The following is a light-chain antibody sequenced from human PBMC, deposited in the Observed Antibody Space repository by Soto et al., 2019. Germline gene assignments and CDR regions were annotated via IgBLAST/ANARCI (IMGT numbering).Light chain of an antibody. CDR1: NIGNKN. CDR2: NDS. Sequence: SYELTQPPSVSVAPGQTAMITCGGNNIGNKNVHWYQQRPGQAPVLVGYNDSDRPSGIPDRLSASNSENTATLTISRVEAGDEADFYCQVCDTSSDDRSDPPSDRWVFGGGTKLTVL. CDR3: QVCDTSSDDRSDPPSDRWV. V-gene: IGLV3-21*02. J-gene: IGLJ3*02.